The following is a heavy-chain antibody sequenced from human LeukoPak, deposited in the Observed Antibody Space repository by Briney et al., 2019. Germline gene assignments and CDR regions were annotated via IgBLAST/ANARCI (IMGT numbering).Heavy chain of an antibody. CDR2: IGGNGGGT. J-gene: IGHJ4*02. CDR3: AKERATTTSFDY. V-gene: IGHV3-23*01. Sequence: GGSLRLSCAASGFTFSSFPMGWVRQAPGTGLEWVSIIGGNGGGTYYADSVKGRFTISRHNSKNTLYLQMNSLRAEDTAVYFCAKERATTTSFDYWGQGTLVTVSS. CDR1: GFTFSSFP. D-gene: IGHD4-11*01.